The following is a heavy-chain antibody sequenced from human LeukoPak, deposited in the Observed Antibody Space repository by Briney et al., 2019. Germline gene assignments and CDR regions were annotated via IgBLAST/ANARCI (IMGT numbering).Heavy chain of an antibody. CDR3: ARVGLSSFDVLLWFPLDY. V-gene: IGHV4-4*02. D-gene: IGHD3-10*01. CDR1: GGSISSSNW. Sequence: SETLSLTCAVSGGSISSSNWWSWVRQPPGKGLEWIGDIYHSGSTNYNPSLKSRVTISVDKSKNQFPLKLSSVTAADTAVYYCARVGLSSFDVLLWFPLDYWGQGTLVTVSS. J-gene: IGHJ4*02. CDR2: IYHSGST.